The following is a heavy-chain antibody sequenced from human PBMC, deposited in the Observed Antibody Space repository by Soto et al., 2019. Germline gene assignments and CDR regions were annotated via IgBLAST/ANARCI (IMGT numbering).Heavy chain of an antibody. Sequence: QVQLQESGPGLVKPSQTLSLTCTVSGGSIMSGGYYWSWIRQYPGKGLEWIGYIYYSGSTYYNPSLKSRVTISVDTPKNQFSLTLSSVTAADTAMYYCASLSQRLGIAFDIWGQGAMVTVSS. J-gene: IGHJ3*02. D-gene: IGHD6-13*01. CDR1: GGSIMSGGYY. CDR3: ASLSQRLGIAFDI. V-gene: IGHV4-31*03. CDR2: IYYSGST.